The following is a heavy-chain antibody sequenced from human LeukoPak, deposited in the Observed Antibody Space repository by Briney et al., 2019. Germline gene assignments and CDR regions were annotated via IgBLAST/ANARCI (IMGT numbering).Heavy chain of an antibody. V-gene: IGHV4-4*08. CDR3: AQTTGWPGFDY. J-gene: IGHJ4*02. CDR2: IYNGGRT. Sequence: SETLSFTCTAYGATVNEYYWSWIRQPPGRGLEWIAHIYNGGRTIFNPSLKTRVSISIDTSENQLSLKLTSMTAADTAVYYCAQTTGWPGFDYWGQGILVTVSS. D-gene: IGHD6-19*01. CDR1: GATVNEYY.